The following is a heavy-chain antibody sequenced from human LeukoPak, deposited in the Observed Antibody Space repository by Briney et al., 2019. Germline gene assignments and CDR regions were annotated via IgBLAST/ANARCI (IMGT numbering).Heavy chain of an antibody. D-gene: IGHD6-19*01. CDR3: ARRFKQWLVLPKGYNWFDA. CDR2: INHSGST. J-gene: IGHJ5*02. V-gene: IGHV4-34*01. Sequence: SETLSLTCAVYGGSFSGYYWSWIRQPPGKGLEWIGEINHSGSTNYNPSLKSRVTISVDTSKNQFSLKLSSVTAADTAVYYCARRFKQWLVLPKGYNWFDAWGQGTLVTVSS. CDR1: GGSFSGYY.